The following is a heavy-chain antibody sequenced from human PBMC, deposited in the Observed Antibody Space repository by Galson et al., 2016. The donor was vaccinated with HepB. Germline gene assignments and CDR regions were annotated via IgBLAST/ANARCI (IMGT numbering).Heavy chain of an antibody. D-gene: IGHD3-16*01. J-gene: IGHJ4*02. CDR3: AVDTSTHIRADW. CDR1: GFSVSGDY. CDR2: IYSDGRT. V-gene: IGHV3-53*01. Sequence: SLRLSCAASGFSVSGDYMSWVRQAPGKGLEWVSIIYSDGRTDYADSVQGRFTISRDDRKNTVYLQMNSLSTGDTAVYYCAVDTSTHIRADWWGQGTLVTVSS.